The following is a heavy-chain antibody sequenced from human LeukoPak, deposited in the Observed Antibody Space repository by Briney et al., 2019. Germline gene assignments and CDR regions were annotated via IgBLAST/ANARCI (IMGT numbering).Heavy chain of an antibody. CDR2: INHSGST. J-gene: IGHJ4*02. V-gene: IGHV4-34*01. Sequence: GSLRLSCAASGFTFSRYWMSWIRQPPGKGLEWIGEINHSGSTNYNPSLKSRVTISMDTSKNQFFLKLSSVTAADTAVFYCARLPPRSDILASYANSFDYWGRGTLVTVSS. D-gene: IGHD3-9*01. CDR1: GFTFSRYW. CDR3: ARLPPRSDILASYANSFDY.